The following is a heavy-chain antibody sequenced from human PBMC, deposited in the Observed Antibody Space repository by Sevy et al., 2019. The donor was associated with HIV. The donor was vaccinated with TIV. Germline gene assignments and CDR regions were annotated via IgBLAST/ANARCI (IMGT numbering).Heavy chain of an antibody. Sequence: GGSLRLTCAASGFTFSSYGMHWVRQAPGKGLEWVAFVEFDGKIKNYVDSVKGRFTISRDNSKNTIFLQMHNLRTEDTAVYYCTKDHCSGASCYRGRFAFWGQGTLVTVSS. V-gene: IGHV3-30*02. CDR3: TKDHCSGASCYRGRFAF. CDR1: GFTFSSYG. J-gene: IGHJ4*02. D-gene: IGHD2-15*01. CDR2: VEFDGKIK.